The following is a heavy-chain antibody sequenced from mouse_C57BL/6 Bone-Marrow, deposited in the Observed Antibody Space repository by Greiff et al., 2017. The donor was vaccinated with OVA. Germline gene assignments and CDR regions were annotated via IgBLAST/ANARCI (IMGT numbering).Heavy chain of an antibody. V-gene: IGHV1-26*01. CDR3: ARGGPFAY. CDR2: INPNNGGT. CDR1: GYTFTDYY. J-gene: IGHJ3*01. Sequence: EAQLQQSGPELVKPGASVKISCKASGYTFTDYYMNWVKQSHGKSLEWIGDINPNNGGTSYNQKFKGKATLTVDKSSSTAYMELRSLTSEDSAVYYCARGGPFAYWGQGTLVTVSA.